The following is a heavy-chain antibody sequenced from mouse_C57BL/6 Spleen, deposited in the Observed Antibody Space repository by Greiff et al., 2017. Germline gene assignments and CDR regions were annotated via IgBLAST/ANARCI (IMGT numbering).Heavy chain of an antibody. CDR3: AREGITTRDAMDY. D-gene: IGHD1-1*01. V-gene: IGHV1-64*01. CDR2: IHPNSGST. Sequence: QVQLQQPGAELVKPGASVKLSCKASGYTFTSYWMHWVKQRPGQGLEWIGMIHPNSGSTNYNEKFKSKATLTVDKSSSTAYMQLSSLTSEDSAVYYCAREGITTRDAMDYWGQGTSVTVSS. J-gene: IGHJ4*01. CDR1: GYTFTSYW.